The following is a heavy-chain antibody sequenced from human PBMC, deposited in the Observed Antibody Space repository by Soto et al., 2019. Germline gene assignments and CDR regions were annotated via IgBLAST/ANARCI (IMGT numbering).Heavy chain of an antibody. V-gene: IGHV3-48*02. Sequence: PGGSLRLSCVASGFTFSTDSMNWVRQAPGKGLEWVAHISTSGATRYYADSVKGRFTISRDNAKTSLYLQMDSLRNEDTAVDYCARFFGSGFDYWGQGTLVTVSS. CDR2: ISTSGATR. J-gene: IGHJ4*02. CDR3: ARFFGSGFDY. D-gene: IGHD6-19*01. CDR1: GFTFSTDS.